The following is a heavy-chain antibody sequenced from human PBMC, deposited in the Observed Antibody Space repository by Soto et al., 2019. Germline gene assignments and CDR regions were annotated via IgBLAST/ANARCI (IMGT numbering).Heavy chain of an antibody. CDR3: ARDYSNTHYYYYYGMDV. CDR1: GGSFSGYY. J-gene: IGHJ6*02. D-gene: IGHD4-4*01. Sequence: SETLSLTCAVYGGSFSGYYWTWIRQPPGKGLEWIGEINHSGSTIYNPSLKSRVTISVDTSKNQFSLKLSSVTAADTAVYYCARDYSNTHYYYYYGMDVWGQGTTVTVSS. CDR2: INHSGST. V-gene: IGHV4-34*09.